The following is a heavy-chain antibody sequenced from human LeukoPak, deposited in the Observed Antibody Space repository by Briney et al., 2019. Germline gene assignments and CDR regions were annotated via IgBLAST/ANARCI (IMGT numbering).Heavy chain of an antibody. CDR2: IYHSGST. Sequence: SETLSLTCTVSGYSISSGYYWGWIRQPPGKGLEWIGSIYHSGSTYYNPSLKSRVTISVDTSKNQFSLKLSSVTAADTAVYYWAREEGTYYFDGSGYFAYWGQGTLVTVSS. J-gene: IGHJ4*02. D-gene: IGHD3-22*01. CDR3: AREEGTYYFDGSGYFAY. CDR1: GYSISSGYY. V-gene: IGHV4-38-2*02.